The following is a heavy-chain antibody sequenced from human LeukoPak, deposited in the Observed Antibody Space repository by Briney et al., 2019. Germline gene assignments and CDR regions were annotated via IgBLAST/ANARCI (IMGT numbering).Heavy chain of an antibody. Sequence: GSSVKVSCKASVGTFGSYAISWVRQAPGQGLDWMGGIIPIFGTANYAQKFQGRVTITADESTSTAYMELSSLRSEDTAVYYCARPTLPYYYDSSGYYYQMDYWGQGTLVTVSS. D-gene: IGHD3-22*01. V-gene: IGHV1-69*01. J-gene: IGHJ4*02. CDR2: IIPIFGTA. CDR3: ARPTLPYYYDSSGYYYQMDY. CDR1: VGTFGSYA.